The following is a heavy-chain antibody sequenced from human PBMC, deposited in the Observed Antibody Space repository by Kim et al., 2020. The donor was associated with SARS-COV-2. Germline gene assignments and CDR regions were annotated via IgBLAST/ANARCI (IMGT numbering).Heavy chain of an antibody. CDR2: ISSSSSYT. D-gene: IGHD4-17*01. CDR3: ARAHDYDGGDYYYYGMDV. J-gene: IGHJ6*02. CDR1: GFTFSDYY. Sequence: GGSLRLSCAASGFTFSDYYMSWIRQAPGKGLEWVSYISSSSSYTNYADSVKGRFTISRDNAKNSLYLQMNSLRAEDTAVYYCARAHDYDGGDYYYYGMDVWGQGTTVTVSS. V-gene: IGHV3-11*05.